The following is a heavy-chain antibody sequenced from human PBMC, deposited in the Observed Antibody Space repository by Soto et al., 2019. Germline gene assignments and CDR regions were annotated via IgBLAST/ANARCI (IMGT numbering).Heavy chain of an antibody. J-gene: IGHJ6*03. CDR3: ARDTGSFKGFGYYYYYYMDV. CDR2: TRNKANSYTT. Sequence: GGSLRLSCAASGFTFSDHYMDWVRQAPGKGLEWVGRTRNKANSYTTEYAASVKGRFTISRDDSKNSLYLQMNSLKTEDTAVYYCARDTGSFKGFGYYYYYYMDVWGKGTTVTVSS. CDR1: GFTFSDHY. D-gene: IGHD3-16*01. V-gene: IGHV3-72*01.